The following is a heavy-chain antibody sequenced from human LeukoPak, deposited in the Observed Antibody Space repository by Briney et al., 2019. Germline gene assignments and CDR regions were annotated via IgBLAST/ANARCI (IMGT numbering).Heavy chain of an antibody. D-gene: IGHD1-14*01. Sequence: GSSVKVSCKASGGTFSSYAISWVRQAPGQGLEWMGRTIPILGIANYAQKFQGRVTITADKSTSTAYMELSSLRSEDTAVYYCASLTLGGMDVWGQGTTVTVSS. J-gene: IGHJ6*02. V-gene: IGHV1-69*04. CDR2: TIPILGIA. CDR1: GGTFSSYA. CDR3: ASLTLGGMDV.